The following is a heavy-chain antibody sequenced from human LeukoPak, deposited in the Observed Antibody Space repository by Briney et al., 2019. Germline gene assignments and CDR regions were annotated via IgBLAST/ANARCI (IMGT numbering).Heavy chain of an antibody. CDR3: SRGVGATDS. J-gene: IGHJ4*02. V-gene: IGHV3-74*01. Sequence: GGSLRLSCTASGFTFSSYWMHWVRQPPGKGLVWVSRITSYGSSTSHADSVKGRFTISRDNAKNTLYLQMNSLRAEDTAVYYCSRGVGATDSWGQGTLVSVSS. CDR2: ITSYGSST. D-gene: IGHD1-26*01. CDR1: GFTFSSYW.